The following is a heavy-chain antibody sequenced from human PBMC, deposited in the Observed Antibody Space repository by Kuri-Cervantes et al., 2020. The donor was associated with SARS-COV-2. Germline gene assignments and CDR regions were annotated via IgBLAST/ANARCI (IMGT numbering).Heavy chain of an antibody. CDR3: VRHRAAAGIVAPD. J-gene: IGHJ4*02. Sequence: GESLKISCAASGFTFSNSDMNWVRQAPGKGLEWVSGVSWNGSRTHYADSVKGRFIISRDNSRNFLYQQMNSLRPEDTAVYYCVRHRAAAGIVAPDWGQGTLVTVSS. V-gene: IGHV3-19*01. CDR1: GFTFSNSD. CDR2: VSWNGSRT. D-gene: IGHD6-13*01.